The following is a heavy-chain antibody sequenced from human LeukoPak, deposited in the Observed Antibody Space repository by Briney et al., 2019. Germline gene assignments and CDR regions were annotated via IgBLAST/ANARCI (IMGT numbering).Heavy chain of an antibody. CDR2: IWYDGSNK. D-gene: IGHD6-19*01. V-gene: IGHV3-33*01. CDR3: ARDGQWLGSYFDY. J-gene: IGHJ4*02. CDR1: GFTFGSYG. Sequence: PGGSLRLSCAASGFTFGSYGMHWVRQAPGKGLEWVAVIWYDGSNKYYAGSVKGRFTISRDNSKNTLYLQMNSLRAEDTAVYYCARDGQWLGSYFDYWGQGTLVTVSS.